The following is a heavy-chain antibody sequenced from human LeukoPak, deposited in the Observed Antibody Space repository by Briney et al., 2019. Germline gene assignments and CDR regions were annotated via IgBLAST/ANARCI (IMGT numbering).Heavy chain of an antibody. Sequence: GGSLRLSCAASGFTFSSYGMHWVRQAPGKGLEWVAFIRYDGSNKYYADSVKGRFTISRDNSKNTLYLQMNSLRAEDTAVYYCAREDYGGNSGDTFDYWGQGTLVTVSS. J-gene: IGHJ4*02. V-gene: IGHV3-30*02. CDR2: IRYDGSNK. CDR1: GFTFSSYG. D-gene: IGHD4-23*01. CDR3: AREDYGGNSGDTFDY.